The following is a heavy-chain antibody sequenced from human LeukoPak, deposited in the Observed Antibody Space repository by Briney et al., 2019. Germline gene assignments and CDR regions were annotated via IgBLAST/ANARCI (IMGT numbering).Heavy chain of an antibody. CDR2: INHSGST. CDR3: ARRGVVVVAATRSGGWFDP. J-gene: IGHJ5*02. Sequence: SETLSLTCAVYGGSFSGYYWSWIRQPPGKGLEWIGEINHSGSTNYNPSLKSRVTISVDTSKNQFSLKLSSVTAADTAVYYCARRGVVVVAATRSGGWFDPWGQGTLVTVSS. V-gene: IGHV4-34*01. D-gene: IGHD2-15*01. CDR1: GGSFSGYY.